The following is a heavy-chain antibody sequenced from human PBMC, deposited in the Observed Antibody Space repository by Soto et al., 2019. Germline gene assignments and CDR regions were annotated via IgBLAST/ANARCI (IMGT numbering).Heavy chain of an antibody. Sequence: DVQVVQSGGGLVQPGGSLKLSCAASGFAFNDSAMHWVRQASGKGLEWVARVRSKSNNYAKAYPASVKGRFIVSRDDSMGTTSLQMNSLKPKDTAIYYCTNNFVWGQGVLVTVS. V-gene: IGHV3-73*01. J-gene: IGHJ4*02. CDR3: TNNFV. CDR1: GFAFNDSA. CDR2: VRSKSNNYAK. D-gene: IGHD2-15*01.